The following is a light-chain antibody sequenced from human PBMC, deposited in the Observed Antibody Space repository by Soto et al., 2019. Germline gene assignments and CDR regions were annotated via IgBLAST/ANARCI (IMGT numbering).Light chain of an antibody. CDR3: QQYNNWPPWT. CDR2: GAS. V-gene: IGKV3-15*01. Sequence: EIVMTQSPGTLSVSPGERATLSCRASQSVSSKLAWYQQKPGQAPRLLIYGASTRATGIPARFSGSGSGTEFTLTISSLQSEDFAVYYCQQYNNWPPWTVGQGPKVEI. J-gene: IGKJ1*01. CDR1: QSVSSK.